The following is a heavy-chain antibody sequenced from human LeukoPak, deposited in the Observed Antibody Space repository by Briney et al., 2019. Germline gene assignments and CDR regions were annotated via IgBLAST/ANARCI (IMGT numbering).Heavy chain of an antibody. V-gene: IGHV4-59*08. D-gene: IGHD6-13*01. CDR3: ARHLSSSWNFDY. Sequence: PSETLSLTCTVSGGSISSHYWTWIWQPPGKGLEWIGYIYSSGITNYNPSLTSRLTISVDTSSNQFSLDLRSMTAADTAVYYCARHLSSSWNFDYWGRGTLVAVSS. CDR1: GGSISSHY. CDR2: IYSSGIT. J-gene: IGHJ4*02.